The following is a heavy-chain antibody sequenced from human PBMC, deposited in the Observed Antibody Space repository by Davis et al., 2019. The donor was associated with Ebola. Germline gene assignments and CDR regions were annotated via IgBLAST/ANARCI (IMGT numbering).Heavy chain of an antibody. Sequence: AASVKVSCKASGYTFTSYYMHWVRQAPGQGLEWMGIINPSGDSTSYAQKFQGRVTMTRDTSTSTVYMELNSLRSEDTAVYYCARDLNIVVQPSNFEWGMDVWGQGTTVTVSS. CDR3: ARDLNIVVQPSNFEWGMDV. J-gene: IGHJ6*02. CDR1: GYTFTSYY. V-gene: IGHV1-46*01. D-gene: IGHD2-21*01. CDR2: INPSGDST.